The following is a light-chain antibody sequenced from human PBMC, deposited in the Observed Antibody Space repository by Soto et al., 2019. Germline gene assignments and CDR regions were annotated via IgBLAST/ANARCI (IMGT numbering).Light chain of an antibody. J-gene: IGLJ3*02. Sequence: QSVLTQSPSASASLGASVKLTCTLSSGHSSYAIAWHQQQPEKGPRYLMKVNTDGSHIKGDGIPDRFSGSVSGAERFLIISSLQSEDEADYYCQTWGTGIWVFGGGTKLTVL. CDR3: QTWGTGIWV. CDR1: SGHSSYA. CDR2: VNTDGSH. V-gene: IGLV4-69*01.